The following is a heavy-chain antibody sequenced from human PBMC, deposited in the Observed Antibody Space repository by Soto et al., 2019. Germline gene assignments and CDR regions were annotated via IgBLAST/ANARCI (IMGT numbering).Heavy chain of an antibody. D-gene: IGHD6-13*01. CDR1: GYTFTDFY. CDR3: ARREYSSSWYLFDY. V-gene: IGHV1-18*04. CDR2: ISAYNGST. J-gene: IGHJ4*02. Sequence: ASVKVSCKASGYTFTDFYMHWVRQAPGQGLEWMGWISAYNGSTNYAQKLQGRVTMTTDTSTSTAYMELSSLRSEDTAVYYCARREYSSSWYLFDYWGQGTLVTVSS.